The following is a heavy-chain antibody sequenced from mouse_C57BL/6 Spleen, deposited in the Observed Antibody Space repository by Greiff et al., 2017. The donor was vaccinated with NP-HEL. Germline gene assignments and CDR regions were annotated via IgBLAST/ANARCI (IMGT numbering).Heavy chain of an antibody. Sequence: VQLQQSGAELVRPGASVTLSCKASGYTFTDYEMHWVKQTPVHGLEWIGAIDPETGGTAYNQKFKGKAILTADKSSSTAYMELRSLTSEDSAVYYCTRYYGSSYVYAMDYWGQRTSVTVSS. D-gene: IGHD1-1*01. J-gene: IGHJ4*01. CDR1: GYTFTDYE. V-gene: IGHV1-15*01. CDR3: TRYYGSSYVYAMDY. CDR2: IDPETGGT.